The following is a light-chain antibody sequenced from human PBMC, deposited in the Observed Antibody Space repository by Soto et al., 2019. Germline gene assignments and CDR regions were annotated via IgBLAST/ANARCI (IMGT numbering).Light chain of an antibody. V-gene: IGKV1-9*01. CDR3: QQINSYLL. CDR1: QGISSY. Sequence: DIQLTQSPSFLSASVGDRVTITCRASQGISSYLAWYQQKPGKAPKLLIYAASTLQSGVPSRFSGSGSGTEFTLTISSLQPEDFATYYCQQINSYLLFGGGTKVEIK. J-gene: IGKJ4*01. CDR2: AAS.